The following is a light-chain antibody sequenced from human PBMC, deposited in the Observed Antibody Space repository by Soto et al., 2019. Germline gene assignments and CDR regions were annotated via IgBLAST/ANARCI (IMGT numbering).Light chain of an antibody. CDR2: DAS. J-gene: IGKJ5*01. Sequence: EIVLTQSPATLSLSPGERATLSCRASQSVSSYLAWYQQKPGQAPRLPIYDASNRATGIPDRFSGSGSGTDFTLTISRLEPEDFAVYYCQQYGSSSTFGQGTRLEIK. CDR3: QQYGSSST. V-gene: IGKV3-20*01. CDR1: QSVSSY.